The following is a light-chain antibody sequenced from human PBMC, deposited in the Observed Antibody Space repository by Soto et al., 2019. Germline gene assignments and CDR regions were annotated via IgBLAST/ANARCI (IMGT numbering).Light chain of an antibody. CDR3: QHYNDWPLT. CDR1: QSVNSN. CDR2: GAS. V-gene: IGKV3-15*01. Sequence: DKVMTQSPAALSVSPGERATLSCRASQSVNSNLAWYQQKPGQAPRLLLYGASTRATGIPARFSGSASGTEFPLTISSLQSEDAAVYYCQHYNDWPLTLGGGTKVELK. J-gene: IGKJ4*02.